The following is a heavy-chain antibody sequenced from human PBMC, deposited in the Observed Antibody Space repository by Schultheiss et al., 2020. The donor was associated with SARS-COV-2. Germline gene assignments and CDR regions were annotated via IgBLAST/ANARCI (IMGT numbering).Heavy chain of an antibody. Sequence: SQTLSLTCTVSGGSISSGGYYWSWIRQHPGKGLEWIGYIYYSGSTNYNPSLKSRVTISVDTSKNQFSLKLSSVTAADTAVYYCARGTQGRIVVVPALLYRGRYYMDVWGKGTTVTVSS. CDR1: GGSISSGGYY. CDR2: IYYSGST. D-gene: IGHD2-2*01. V-gene: IGHV4-31*03. CDR3: ARGTQGRIVVVPALLYRGRYYMDV. J-gene: IGHJ6*03.